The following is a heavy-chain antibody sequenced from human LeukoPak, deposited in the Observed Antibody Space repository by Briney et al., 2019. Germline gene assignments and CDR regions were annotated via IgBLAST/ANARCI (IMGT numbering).Heavy chain of an antibody. V-gene: IGHV4-4*07. CDR2: IYTSGST. D-gene: IGHD2-2*01. Sequence: PSETLSLTCTVSGGSISSYYWSWIRQPAGKGLEWIGRIYTSGSTNYNPSLKSRVTMSVDTSKNQFSLKLSSVTAADTAVYYCARHEQGYCTSSSCRGSDYWGQGTLVTVSS. J-gene: IGHJ4*02. CDR1: GGSISSYY. CDR3: ARHEQGYCTSSSCRGSDY.